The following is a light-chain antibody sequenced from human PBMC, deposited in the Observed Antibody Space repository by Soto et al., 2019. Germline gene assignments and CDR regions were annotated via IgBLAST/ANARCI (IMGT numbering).Light chain of an antibody. J-gene: IGKJ1*01. V-gene: IGKV3-20*01. Sequence: EIVLTQSPGTLSLSPGERATLSCRAGQSVSSSYLAWYQQKPGQAPRLLIYGASSRATGILDRFSGSGSGTDFTLTISRLEPEDFAVYYCQQYGSFRTFGQGTKVEIK. CDR2: GAS. CDR1: QSVSSSY. CDR3: QQYGSFRT.